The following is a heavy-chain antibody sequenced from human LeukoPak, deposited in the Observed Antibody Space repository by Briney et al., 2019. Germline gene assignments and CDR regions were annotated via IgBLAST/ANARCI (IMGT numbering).Heavy chain of an antibody. CDR3: ATQSSGGGSGSCLDF. Sequence: PGGSLRLSYAASGFTFSSYAMSWVRQAPGKGLEWVSAISGSGGSTYYADSVKGRFTISRDNAKNSLYLQMNTLRAEDTAVYYCATQSSGGGSGSCLDFWGQGTLVTVSS. CDR1: GFTFSSYA. V-gene: IGHV3-23*01. J-gene: IGHJ4*02. CDR2: ISGSGGST. D-gene: IGHD2-15*01.